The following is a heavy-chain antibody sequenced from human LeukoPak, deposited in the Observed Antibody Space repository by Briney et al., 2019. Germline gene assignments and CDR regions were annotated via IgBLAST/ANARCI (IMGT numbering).Heavy chain of an antibody. CDR1: GFTFSNYG. Sequence: PGGSLRLSCEASGFTFSNYGMHWVRRAPGKGLEWVAFTRYDGNSKYYADFVKGRFTVSRDNSKNTLYLQMNSLRAEDTAVYYCAKGLRITMVRGPADYWGQGTLVTVSS. V-gene: IGHV3-30*02. CDR3: AKGLRITMVRGPADY. J-gene: IGHJ4*02. CDR2: TRYDGNSK. D-gene: IGHD3-10*01.